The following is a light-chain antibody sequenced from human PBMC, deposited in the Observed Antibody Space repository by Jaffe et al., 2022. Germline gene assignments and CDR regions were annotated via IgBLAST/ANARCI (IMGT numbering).Light chain of an antibody. CDR1: QDISGR. J-gene: IGKJ1*01. CDR2: AAS. CDR3: QQALNFPWT. Sequence: DIQMTQSPSSVSASVGDRVTITCRASQDISGRLAWYQQKPGTAPKVLIYAASSLQSGVPSRFSGSRSGTDFTLIISSLQPEDVGTYYCQQALNFPWTFGQGTKVEIK. V-gene: IGKV1-12*01.